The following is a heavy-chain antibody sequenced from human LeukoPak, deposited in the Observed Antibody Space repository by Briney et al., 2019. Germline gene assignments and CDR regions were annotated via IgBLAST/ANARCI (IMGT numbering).Heavy chain of an antibody. CDR3: ARDQYYDGSGSLYMDV. D-gene: IGHD3-10*01. CDR1: GGSTCSYY. Sequence: SETLSLTRTVSGGSTCSYYWSWIRPPAGQGLEWFGRTYTSGRTNYNPSLKSRVTISVDTSKNQFSLKLNSVTAADTAVYYCARDQYYDGSGSLYMDVWGKGTTVTISS. V-gene: IGHV4-4*07. CDR2: TYTSGRT. J-gene: IGHJ6*03.